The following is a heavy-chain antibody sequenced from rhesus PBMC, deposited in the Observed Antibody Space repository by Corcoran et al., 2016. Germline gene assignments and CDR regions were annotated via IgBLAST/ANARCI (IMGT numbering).Heavy chain of an antibody. D-gene: IGHD2-39*02. CDR1: GSSISSGYY. V-gene: IGHV4S14*01. Sequence: QVQLQESGPGLVKPSETLSLTCAVPGSSISSGYYWGWIRQPPGKGLEWIGHISSGGSNYRNPSLKSRVTLSVDTSKNQFSLKRSSVTAADPAVYYCARLSKGWYYFDYWGQGVLVTVSS. CDR3: ARLSKGWYYFDY. J-gene: IGHJ4*01. CDR2: ISSGGSN.